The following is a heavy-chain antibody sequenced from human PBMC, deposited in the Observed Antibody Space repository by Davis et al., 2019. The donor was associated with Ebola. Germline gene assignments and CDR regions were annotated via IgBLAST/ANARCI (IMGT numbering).Heavy chain of an antibody. V-gene: IGHV3-7*01. CDR3: SRGGAVKFDY. Sequence: GESLKISCVVSGLTFTHYWMNWVRQAPGKGLEWVANVKQDGSDTYYVDSVKGRFIISRDNTKNSLYLQMNSLRDEDTALYYCSRGGAVKFDYWGQGTLVTVSS. J-gene: IGHJ4*02. CDR1: GLTFTHYW. CDR2: VKQDGSDT. D-gene: IGHD4-17*01.